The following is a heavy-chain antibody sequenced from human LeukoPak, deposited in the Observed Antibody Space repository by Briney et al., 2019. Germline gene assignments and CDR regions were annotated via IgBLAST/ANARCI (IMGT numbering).Heavy chain of an antibody. CDR3: ARHSPYYDSSGYYYFDY. CDR2: IYYSGST. Sequence: SETLSLTCTVSGGSISSYYWSWIRQPPGKGLEWIGYIYYSGSTNYNPSLKSRVTISVDTSKNQFSLKLSSVTAADTAAYYCARHSPYYDSSGYYYFDYWGQGTLVTVSS. J-gene: IGHJ4*02. V-gene: IGHV4-59*08. D-gene: IGHD3-22*01. CDR1: GGSISSYY.